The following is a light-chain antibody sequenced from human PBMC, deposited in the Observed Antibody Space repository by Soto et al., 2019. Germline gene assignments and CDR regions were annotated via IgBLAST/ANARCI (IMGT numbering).Light chain of an antibody. Sequence: TQPPSTLSASVVDRVTIHCRASQSISDTLAWYQQKPGQAPRLLIHGASTRATGFPDRFSASGSGTDFTLTISRLEPEDFAVYYCQQYAKAPLTVGQGTKVDIK. CDR1: QSISDT. CDR2: GAS. J-gene: IGKJ1*01. CDR3: QQYAKAPLT. V-gene: IGKV3-15*01.